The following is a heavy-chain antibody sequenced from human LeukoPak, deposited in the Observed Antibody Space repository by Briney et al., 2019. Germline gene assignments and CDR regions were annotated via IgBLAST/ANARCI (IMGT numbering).Heavy chain of an antibody. J-gene: IGHJ4*02. Sequence: GGSLRLSCAASGFTFSSNSMNWVRQAPGKGLEWVSSISSSSSYIYYADSVKGRFTISRDNAKNSLYLQMNSLRAEDTAVYYCARGSIVDIVATIGQAIDYWGQGTLVTVSS. CDR3: ARGSIVDIVATIGQAIDY. D-gene: IGHD5-12*01. CDR2: ISSSSSYI. CDR1: GFTFSSNS. V-gene: IGHV3-21*01.